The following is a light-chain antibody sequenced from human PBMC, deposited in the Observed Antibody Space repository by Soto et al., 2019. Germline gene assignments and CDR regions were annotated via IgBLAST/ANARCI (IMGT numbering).Light chain of an antibody. CDR2: DAS. CDR3: QQRSNWPPLT. J-gene: IGKJ4*01. V-gene: IGKV3-11*01. Sequence: EIVMTQSPATLSVSPGERATLSCRASQGVSSNLAWYQQKPGQAPRLLIYDASNRATGIPARFSGSGSGTDFTLTISRLEPEDFAVYYCQQRSNWPPLTFGGGTKVDIK. CDR1: QGVSSN.